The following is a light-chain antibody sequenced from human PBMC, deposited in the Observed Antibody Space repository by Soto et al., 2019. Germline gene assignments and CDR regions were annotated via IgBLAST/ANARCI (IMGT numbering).Light chain of an antibody. Sequence: QSVLTQPPSVSGAPGQRVIISCTGSSSNIGAGYDVHWYQQLPGTAPRLLIYDNNNRPSGVPARFSVSKSDTSASLAITGLQPEDEADYYCQSYDRTLSARYVFGTGTKVTVL. J-gene: IGLJ1*01. V-gene: IGLV1-40*01. CDR2: DNN. CDR3: QSYDRTLSARYV. CDR1: SSNIGAGYD.